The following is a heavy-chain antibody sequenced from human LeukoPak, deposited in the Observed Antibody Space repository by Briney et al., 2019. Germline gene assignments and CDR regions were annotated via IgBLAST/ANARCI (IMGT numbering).Heavy chain of an antibody. V-gene: IGHV3-33*01. D-gene: IGHD6-13*01. J-gene: IGHJ4*02. CDR2: IWPDGSNK. Sequence: GGSLRLSCAASGFTFSSYGMHWVRQAPGKGLEWVAAIWPDGSNKYYANSVKGRFTISRDNSKNTLYLQMNSLRGDDTAIYYCARELAAWGQGALVTVSS. CDR3: ARELAA. CDR1: GFTFSSYG.